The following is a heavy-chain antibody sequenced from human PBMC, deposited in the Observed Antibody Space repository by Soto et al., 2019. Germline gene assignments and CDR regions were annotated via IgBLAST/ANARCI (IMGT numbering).Heavy chain of an antibody. J-gene: IGHJ4*02. CDR1: GYTFTSYG. CDR2: VSAYNGDT. V-gene: IGHV1-18*01. CDR3: ARGVRFLEWVFD. D-gene: IGHD3-3*01. Sequence: ASVKVSCKASGYTFTSYGISWVRQAPGQGLEWMGWVSAYNGDTKYAQNFQGRVTMTTDTTMSTAYMELRSLRSDDTAVYYCARGVRFLEWVFDWGQGTLVTVSS.